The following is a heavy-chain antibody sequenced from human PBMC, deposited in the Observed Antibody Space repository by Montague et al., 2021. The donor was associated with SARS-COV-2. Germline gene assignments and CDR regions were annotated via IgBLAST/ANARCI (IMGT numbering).Heavy chain of an antibody. J-gene: IGHJ4*02. CDR1: GFTFSSYA. CDR3: ASLLLWFEEFRALDY. V-gene: IGHV3-30*04. D-gene: IGHD3-10*01. Sequence: SLRLSCAASGFTFSSYAMHWVRQAPGKGLEWVAVITYDGSTKYYADSVKGRFTISRDNSKNTLYLQMNSLRAEDTAVYYCASLLLWFEEFRALDYWGQGTLVTVSS. CDR2: ITYDGSTK.